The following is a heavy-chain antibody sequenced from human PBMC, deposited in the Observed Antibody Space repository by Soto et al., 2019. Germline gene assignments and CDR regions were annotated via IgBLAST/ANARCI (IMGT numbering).Heavy chain of an antibody. CDR1: GFTFSSYG. Sequence: GGSLRLSCAASGFTFSSYGMHWVRQAPGKGLEWVAVISYDGSNKYYADSVKGRFTISRDNSKNTLYLQMNSLRAEDTAVYYCAKGGDVVVVAATDNWFDPWGQGTLVTVSS. J-gene: IGHJ5*02. V-gene: IGHV3-30*18. CDR2: ISYDGSNK. CDR3: AKGGDVVVVAATDNWFDP. D-gene: IGHD2-15*01.